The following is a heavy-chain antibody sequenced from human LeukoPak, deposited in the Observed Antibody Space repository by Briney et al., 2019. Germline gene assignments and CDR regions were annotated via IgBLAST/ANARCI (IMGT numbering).Heavy chain of an antibody. Sequence: PGGSLRLSCAASGFTFSRYVMHWVRQAPGKGLEWGSVISSEGSMKDYADSVKGRFTVSRDNSRNTLYLQMSSLRADDTGLYYCARGNVIMAATIEDYWGQGTLVTVSS. CDR2: ISSEGSMK. D-gene: IGHD5-12*01. V-gene: IGHV3-30-3*01. CDR1: GFTFSRYV. J-gene: IGHJ4*02. CDR3: ARGNVIMAATIEDY.